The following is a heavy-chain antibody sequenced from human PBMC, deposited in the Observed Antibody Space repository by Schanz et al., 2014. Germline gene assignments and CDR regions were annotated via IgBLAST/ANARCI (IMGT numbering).Heavy chain of an antibody. CDR2: IDRDGGHT. CDR1: GFSFDDYT. D-gene: IGHD1-26*01. CDR3: AKDLRGSSFDMDV. V-gene: IGHV3-43*01. Sequence: EVQLVESGGVVAQPGGSLRLSCAASGFSFDDYTMHWVRQAPGKGLEWVSLIDRDGGHTYYADSVKGRFTISRDNSNNSLYLQMNSLRTEDTALYYCAKDLRGSSFDMDVWGQGTTVTVSS. J-gene: IGHJ6*02.